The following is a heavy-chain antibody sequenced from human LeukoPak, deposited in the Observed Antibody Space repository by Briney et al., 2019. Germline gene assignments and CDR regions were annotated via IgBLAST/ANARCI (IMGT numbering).Heavy chain of an antibody. Sequence: SETLSLTCTVSGGSISSYDWSWIRQPPGKGLEWIGYIYYSGSTNYNPSLKSRVTTSIDTSKNQFSLKLSSVTAADTAVYYCARDSSIAARGWFDPWGQGTLVTVSS. J-gene: IGHJ5*02. CDR2: IYYSGST. CDR3: ARDSSIAARGWFDP. V-gene: IGHV4-59*01. CDR1: GGSISSYD. D-gene: IGHD6-6*01.